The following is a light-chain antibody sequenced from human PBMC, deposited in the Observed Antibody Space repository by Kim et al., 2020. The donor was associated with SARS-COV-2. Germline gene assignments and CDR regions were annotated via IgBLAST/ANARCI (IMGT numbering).Light chain of an antibody. Sequence: QSALTQPASVSGSPGQSITISCTGTSTDIGGYNFVSWYQQHPGKAPKLIIYEVNYRPSGFSGRFSGSKSGNTAYLTIPGLQAEDEADYFCNSYRSTNTLVFGGGTQLTVL. J-gene: IGLJ3*02. CDR2: EVN. CDR1: STDIGGYNF. V-gene: IGLV2-14*01. CDR3: NSYRSTNTLV.